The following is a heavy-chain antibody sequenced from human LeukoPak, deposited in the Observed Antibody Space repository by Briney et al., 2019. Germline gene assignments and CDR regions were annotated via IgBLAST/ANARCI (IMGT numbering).Heavy chain of an antibody. CDR1: GGSFSGYY. D-gene: IGHD5-24*01. J-gene: IGHJ4*02. CDR2: INHSGST. CDR3: ARGRYGYNSCDFDY. V-gene: IGHV4-34*01. Sequence: KPSETLSLTCAVYGGSFSGYYWSWIRQPPGKGLEWIGEINHSGSTNYNPSLKSRVTISVDTSKNQFSLKLSSVTAVDTAVYYCARGRYGYNSCDFDYWGQGTLVTVSS.